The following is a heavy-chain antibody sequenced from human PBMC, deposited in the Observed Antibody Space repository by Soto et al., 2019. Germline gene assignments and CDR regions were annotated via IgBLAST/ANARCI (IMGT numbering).Heavy chain of an antibody. D-gene: IGHD1-26*01. CDR1: GFTFSSYG. CDR2: ISYDGSNK. J-gene: IGHJ6*02. CDR3: AKEKGGSYPLGYYYYGMDV. V-gene: IGHV3-30*18. Sequence: SLRLSCAASGFTFSSYGMHWVRQAPGKGLEWVAVISYDGSNKYYADSVKGRFTISRDNSKNTLYLQMNSLRAEDTAVYYRAKEKGGSYPLGYYYYGMDVWGQGTTVTVSS.